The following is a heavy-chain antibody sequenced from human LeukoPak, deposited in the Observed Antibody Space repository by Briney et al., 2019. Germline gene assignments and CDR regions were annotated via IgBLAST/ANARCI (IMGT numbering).Heavy chain of an antibody. CDR2: IISSSSYI. D-gene: IGHD5-12*01. CDR1: GFTFSSYS. CDR3: ARGIPNGEATRY. V-gene: IGHV3-21*05. J-gene: IGHJ4*02. Sequence: KPGGSLRLSRAASGFTFSSYSMNWVRQATGEGLEWVSYIISSSSYIYYADSVKSRFTISRDNAKNSLYLQMNSLRAEDTAVYYCARGIPNGEATRYWGQGTLVTVSS.